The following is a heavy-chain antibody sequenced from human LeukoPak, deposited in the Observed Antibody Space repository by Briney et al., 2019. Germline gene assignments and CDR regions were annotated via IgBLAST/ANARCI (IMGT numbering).Heavy chain of an antibody. J-gene: IGHJ2*01. V-gene: IGHV4-31*03. CDR1: GGSISSGGYY. CDR3: AREAGVVVTGYFDL. CDR2: IYYSGST. Sequence: SETLSLTCTFSGGSISSGGYYWSWIRQHPGKGLEWIGYIYYSGSTYYNPSLKSRVTISVDTSKNQFSLKLSSVTAADTAVYYCAREAGVVVTGYFDLWGRGTLVTVSS. D-gene: IGHD2-21*02.